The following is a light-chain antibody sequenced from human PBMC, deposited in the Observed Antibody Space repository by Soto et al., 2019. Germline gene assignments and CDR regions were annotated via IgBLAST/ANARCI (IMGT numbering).Light chain of an antibody. Sequence: EIVLTQSPGTLSLSPGERATLSCRASQTVSSSYLAWYQQKPGQAPRVLIYGASSRATGIPDRFSGSGSGTDFTLTISRLEPEDFAVYYCHQYCSSPYTFGQGTKLEIK. J-gene: IGKJ2*01. CDR3: HQYCSSPYT. CDR1: QTVSSSY. V-gene: IGKV3-20*01. CDR2: GAS.